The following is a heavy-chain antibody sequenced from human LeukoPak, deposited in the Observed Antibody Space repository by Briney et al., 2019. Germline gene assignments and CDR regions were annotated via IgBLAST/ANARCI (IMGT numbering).Heavy chain of an antibody. J-gene: IGHJ4*02. CDR2: IGGSGFTT. CDR3: ARDQRSSGWLSSFDY. CDR1: GFTFGAAP. D-gene: IGHD6-19*01. Sequence: GGSLRLSCTGSGFTFGAAPMTWVRQAPGKGLEWVATIGGSGFTTYYADSVKGRFTISRDNSKNTLYLQMDSLRAEDTAVYYCARDQRSSGWLSSFDYWGQGTLVTVSS. V-gene: IGHV3-23*01.